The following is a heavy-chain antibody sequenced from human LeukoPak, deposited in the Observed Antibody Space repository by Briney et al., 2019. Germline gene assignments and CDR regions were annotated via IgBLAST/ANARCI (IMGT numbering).Heavy chain of an antibody. V-gene: IGHV4-34*01. CDR3: ASRPPPRIWFGGNYYSMDV. CDR2: INHSGST. J-gene: IGHJ6*03. D-gene: IGHD3-10*01. CDR1: GGSFSGYY. Sequence: SETLSLTCAVYGGSFSGYYWSWNRQPPGKGLEWIGEINHSGSTNYNPSLKSRVTISVDTSKNQFSLKLSSVTAADTAVYYCASRPPPRIWFGGNYYSMDVWGKGTTVTISS.